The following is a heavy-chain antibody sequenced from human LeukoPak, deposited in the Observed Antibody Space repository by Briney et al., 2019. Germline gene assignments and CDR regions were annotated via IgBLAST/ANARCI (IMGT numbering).Heavy chain of an antibody. J-gene: IGHJ4*02. CDR1: GFTFNNYG. Sequence: GGTLRLSCAASGFTFNNYGMSWVRQAPGRGLEWVSAISRDGGDTFYADSVKGRFTISRDNSKNTVYLQMNSLRAEDTALYYCAKLGHTSGYYARHSDYWGQGTLVTVSS. V-gene: IGHV3-23*01. CDR2: ISRDGGDT. D-gene: IGHD3-22*01. CDR3: AKLGHTSGYYARHSDY.